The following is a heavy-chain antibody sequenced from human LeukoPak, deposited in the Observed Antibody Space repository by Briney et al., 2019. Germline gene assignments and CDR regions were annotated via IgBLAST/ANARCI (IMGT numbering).Heavy chain of an antibody. D-gene: IGHD2-2*01. CDR1: GFTFSSYA. CDR2: ISGSGGST. Sequence: GGSLRLSCAASGFTFSSYAMSWVRQAPGKGLEWVSAISGSGGSTYYADSVKGRFTISRDNSKNTLYLQMNSLRAEDTAVYYCAKGTNKLNVVVPAAIGPFDYWGQGTLVTVSS. V-gene: IGHV3-23*01. CDR3: AKGTNKLNVVVPAAIGPFDY. J-gene: IGHJ4*02.